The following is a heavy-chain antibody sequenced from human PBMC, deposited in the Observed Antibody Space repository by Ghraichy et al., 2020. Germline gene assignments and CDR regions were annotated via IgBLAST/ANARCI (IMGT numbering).Heavy chain of an antibody. CDR3: ARGYYDFWSGYLGYFDY. V-gene: IGHV3-7*04. CDR1: GFTFSSYW. CDR2: IKQDGSEK. D-gene: IGHD3-3*01. J-gene: IGHJ4*02. Sequence: GSLRLSCAASGFTFSSYWMSWVRQAPGKELEWVANIKQDGSEKYYVDSVKGRFTISRDNAKNSLFLQMNSLRAEDTAVYYCARGYYDFWSGYLGYFDYWGQGTLVTVSS.